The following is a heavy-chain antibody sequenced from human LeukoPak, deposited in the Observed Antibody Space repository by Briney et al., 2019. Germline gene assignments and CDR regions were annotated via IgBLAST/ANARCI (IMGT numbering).Heavy chain of an antibody. Sequence: ASVKVSCKASGYTFTSYDINWVRQAPGQGLEWMGWMNPNSGNTDYAQKFQGRVTITRNTSISTAYMELSSLRSEDTAVYYCARGLAVVVPAAILWFDPWGQGTLVTVSS. J-gene: IGHJ5*02. CDR2: MNPNSGNT. D-gene: IGHD2-2*01. V-gene: IGHV1-8*03. CDR3: ARGLAVVVPAAILWFDP. CDR1: GYTFTSYD.